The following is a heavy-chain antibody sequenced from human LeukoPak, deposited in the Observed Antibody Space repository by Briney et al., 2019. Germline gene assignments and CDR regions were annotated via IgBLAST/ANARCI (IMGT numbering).Heavy chain of an antibody. D-gene: IGHD3-10*01. CDR2: ISAYNGNT. CDR3: ARDIWFGEFKYYYGMDV. Sequence: ASVKVSCKASGYTFTGYYMHWVRQAPGQGLEWMGWISAYNGNTNYAQKLQGRVTMTTDTSTSTAYMELRSLRSDDTAVYYCARDIWFGEFKYYYGMDVWGQGTTVTVSS. V-gene: IGHV1-18*04. J-gene: IGHJ6*02. CDR1: GYTFTGYY.